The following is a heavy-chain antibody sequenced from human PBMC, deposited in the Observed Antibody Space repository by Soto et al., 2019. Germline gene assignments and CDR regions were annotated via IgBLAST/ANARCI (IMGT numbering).Heavy chain of an antibody. CDR2: IYPADSDT. CDR1: GYSFPDYW. D-gene: IGHD5-12*01. V-gene: IGHV5-51*01. J-gene: IGHJ4*02. CDR3: TRHPPYGGYVLY. Sequence: GESLKISCRGSGYSFPDYWIGWVRQMPGKGLEWVGLIYPADSDTRYSPSFQGQVTISADKSINTAYLQWSSLKASDTAMYYCTRHPPYGGYVLYWGQGTLVTVSS.